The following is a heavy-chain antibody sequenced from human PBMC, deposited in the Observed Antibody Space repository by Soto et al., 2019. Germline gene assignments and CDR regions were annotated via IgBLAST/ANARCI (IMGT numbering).Heavy chain of an antibody. CDR1: GVSTSNHY. Sequence: HVQLQESGPGLGKPSEPLSLTCSVSGVSTSNHYWTWIRKPPGQGPEWIGCIYDTGTSNYTASFNSRVTISVDTNKNPCSLKLTSATTADTAVYYCARGGGSPYHDHEFDYWGQGILVTVSS. D-gene: IGHD2-2*01. CDR3: ARGGGSPYHDHEFDY. CDR2: IYDTGTS. J-gene: IGHJ4*02. V-gene: IGHV4-59*11.